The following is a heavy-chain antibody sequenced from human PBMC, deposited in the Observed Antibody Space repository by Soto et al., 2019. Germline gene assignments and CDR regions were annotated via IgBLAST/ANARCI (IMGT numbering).Heavy chain of an antibody. D-gene: IGHD1-1*01. CDR1: GYGFTTYG. CDR2: ISAHNGNT. CDR3: ARGGYGDY. Sequence: QVHLVQSGAEVKKPGASVKVSCKGSGYGFTTYGITWVRQAPGQGLEWMAWISAHNGNTNDAQKIQGRVTVTRDTSTSTAYMEPSSLRSDDTTVYYCARGGYGDYWGQGARVTVSP. V-gene: IGHV1-18*01. J-gene: IGHJ4*02.